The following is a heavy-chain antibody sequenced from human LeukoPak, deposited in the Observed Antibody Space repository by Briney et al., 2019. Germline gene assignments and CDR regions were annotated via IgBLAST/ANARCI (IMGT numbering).Heavy chain of an antibody. CDR1: GFTFSSYG. J-gene: IGHJ3*02. CDR2: ISSSSSTI. Sequence: GGSLRLSCAASGFTFSSYGIHWVRQAPGKGLEWVSYISSSSSTIYYADSVKGRFTISRDNAKNSLYLQMNSLRAEDTAVYYCARAVPAPGTPENAFDIWGQGTMVTVSS. V-gene: IGHV3-48*01. CDR3: ARAVPAPGTPENAFDI. D-gene: IGHD6-13*01.